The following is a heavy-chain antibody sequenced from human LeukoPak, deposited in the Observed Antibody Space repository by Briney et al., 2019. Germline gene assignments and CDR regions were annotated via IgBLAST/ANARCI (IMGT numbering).Heavy chain of an antibody. J-gene: IGHJ4*02. Sequence: GGSLRLSCGASGFLFSKYWLTWVRDATGQGLEWVANIKQDGSEKHYVDSVKGRFTISRDNAKNSLYLQMNSLRAEDTAVYYCARDRQIAYWGQGTLVTVSS. V-gene: IGHV3-7*01. CDR2: IKQDGSEK. CDR1: GFLFSKYW. CDR3: ARDRQIAY.